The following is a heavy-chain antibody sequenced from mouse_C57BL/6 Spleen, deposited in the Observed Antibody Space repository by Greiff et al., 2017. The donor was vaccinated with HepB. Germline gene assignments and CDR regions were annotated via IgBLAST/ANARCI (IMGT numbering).Heavy chain of an antibody. CDR2: IDPETGGT. CDR3: TSYYGSCPYAMDY. Sequence: QVQLQQSGAELVRPGASVTLSCKASGYTFTDYEMHWVKQTPVHGLEWIGAIDPETGGTAYNQKFKGKAILTADKSSSTAYMELRSLTSEDSAVYYCTSYYGSCPYAMDYWGQGTTVTVSS. CDR1: GYTFTDYE. J-gene: IGHJ4*01. V-gene: IGHV1-15*01. D-gene: IGHD1-1*01.